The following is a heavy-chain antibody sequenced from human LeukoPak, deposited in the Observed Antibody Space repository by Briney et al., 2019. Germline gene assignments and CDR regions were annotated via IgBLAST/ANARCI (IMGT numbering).Heavy chain of an antibody. CDR3: ARHFHGGSTSGLPQTASLYYYYYGLDV. CDR2: IYYSGST. D-gene: IGHD2-2*01. V-gene: IGHV4-59*08. J-gene: IGHJ6*02. Sequence: PSETLSLTCTVSGGSISSYYWSWIRQPPGKGLEWIGYIYYSGSTNYNPPLKSRVTISVDTSTNQCSLKLSSVTAADTAVYYCARHFHGGSTSGLPQTASLYYYYYGLDVWGQGTTVTVSS. CDR1: GGSISSYY.